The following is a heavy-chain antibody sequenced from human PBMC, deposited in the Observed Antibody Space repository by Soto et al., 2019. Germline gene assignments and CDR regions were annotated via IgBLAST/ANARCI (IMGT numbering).Heavy chain of an antibody. CDR2: ISNSVGST. J-gene: IGHJ3*02. V-gene: IGHV3-23*01. Sequence: GGSLRLSCAASGFIFTSYAMSWVRQAPGKGLEWVSGISNSVGSTDYADSVKGRFFIFRDNSKNTLYLQMNSLRAEDTAVFYCARSGWHDAFDIWGQGTMVTVSS. D-gene: IGHD6-19*01. CDR1: GFIFTSYA. CDR3: ARSGWHDAFDI.